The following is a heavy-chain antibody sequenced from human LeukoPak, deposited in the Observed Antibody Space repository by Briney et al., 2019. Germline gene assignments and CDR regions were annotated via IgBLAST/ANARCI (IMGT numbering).Heavy chain of an antibody. J-gene: IGHJ4*02. CDR1: GFTFSSYS. CDR3: AKDLIVGAIHYYFDY. CDR2: ISSSSSYI. Sequence: GGSLRLSCAASGFTFSSYSMNWVRQAPGKGLEWVSSISSSSSYIYYADSVKGRFTISRDNAKNSLYLQMNSLRAEDTAVYYCAKDLIVGAIHYYFDYWGQGTLVTVSS. V-gene: IGHV3-21*01. D-gene: IGHD1-26*01.